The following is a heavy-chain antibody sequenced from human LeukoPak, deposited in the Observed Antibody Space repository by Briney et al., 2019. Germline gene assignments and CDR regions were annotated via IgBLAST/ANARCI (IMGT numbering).Heavy chain of an antibody. J-gene: IGHJ4*02. CDR2: ISSSGSTI. V-gene: IGHV3-48*03. CDR1: GFTFSSYE. D-gene: IGHD3-3*01. Sequence: GGSLRLSCAASGFTFSSYEMNWVRQAPGKGLEWVSYISSSGSTIYYADSVKGRFTISRDNAKNSLYLQMNSLRAEDTAVYYCTRVSWRGEIFWGQGTLVSVSS. CDR3: TRVSWRGEIF.